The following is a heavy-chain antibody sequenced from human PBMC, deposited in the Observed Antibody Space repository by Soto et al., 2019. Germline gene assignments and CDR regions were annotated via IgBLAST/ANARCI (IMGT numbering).Heavy chain of an antibody. V-gene: IGHV5-10-1*01. D-gene: IGHD1-20*01. CDR2: IDASDSYT. J-gene: IGHJ6*02. Sequence: GESLKISCKGSGYSFTSYWISWVRQMPGKGLEWMGRIDASDSYTNYSPSFQGHVTISADKSISTAYLQWSSLKASDTAMYYCARHVGILSGYYYGMDVWGQGTTVTVSS. CDR3: ARHVGILSGYYYGMDV. CDR1: GYSFTSYW.